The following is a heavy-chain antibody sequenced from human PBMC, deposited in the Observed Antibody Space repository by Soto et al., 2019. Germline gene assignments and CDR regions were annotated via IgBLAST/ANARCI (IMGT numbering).Heavy chain of an antibody. Sequence: ASVKVSCKASGYTFISYAMNWVRQAPGQGLEWMGWINTNTGNPTYAQGFTGRFVFSLDTSVSTAYLQICSLKAEDTAVYYCARDRPDSSSWHTRLNWFDPWGQGTLVTVSS. V-gene: IGHV7-4-1*01. J-gene: IGHJ5*02. CDR1: GYTFISYA. CDR3: ARDRPDSSSWHTRLNWFDP. CDR2: INTNTGNP. D-gene: IGHD6-13*01.